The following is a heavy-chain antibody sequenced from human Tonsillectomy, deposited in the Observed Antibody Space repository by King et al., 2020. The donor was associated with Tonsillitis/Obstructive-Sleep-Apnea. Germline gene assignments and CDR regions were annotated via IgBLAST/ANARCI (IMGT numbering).Heavy chain of an antibody. CDR3: TSHEGTMLVVVFDY. V-gene: IGHV4-39*01. CDR2: IYYSGST. J-gene: IGHJ4*02. D-gene: IGHD3-22*01. CDR1: GGSISSSSYY. Sequence: QLQESGPGLVKPSETLSLTCTVSGGSISSSSYYWGWIRQPPGQGLEWIGSIYYSGSTYYNPSLKSRVTISVDTSKNQFSLKLSSVTAADTAVYYCTSHEGTMLVVVFDYWGQGTLVTVSS.